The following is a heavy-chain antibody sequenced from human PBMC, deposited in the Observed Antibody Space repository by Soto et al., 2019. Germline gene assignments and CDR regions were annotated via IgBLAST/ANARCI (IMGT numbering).Heavy chain of an antibody. D-gene: IGHD6-25*01. CDR3: GRGVSSGWNPTRVDP. Sequence: QIQLQESGPGLVKPSETLSLTCSVSGDSIRSVGYSWTWIRQPPGKGLEWLGGVCGVGTSRYTASLRSRRYTSADTYNIAISLTLTSVTATDTAVYFCGRGVSSGWNPTRVDPWGHG. J-gene: IGHJ5*02. V-gene: IGHV4-30-4*08. CDR1: GDSIRSVGYS. CDR2: VCGVGTS.